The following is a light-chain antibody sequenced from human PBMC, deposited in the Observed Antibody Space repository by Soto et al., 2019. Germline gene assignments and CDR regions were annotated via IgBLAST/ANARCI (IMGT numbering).Light chain of an antibody. CDR1: QSVSSNY. V-gene: IGKV3-20*01. J-gene: IGKJ1*01. CDR3: QQFERSLPSWP. Sequence: ETVLTQSPGTLSLSPGERATLSCRASQSVSSNYLAWYQHIPGQAPRLRIYGAYTRATGNPDRFSGSGSGTHFTLTISRLEPDDFEVYYCQQFERSLPSWPFGQGTKVE. CDR2: GAY.